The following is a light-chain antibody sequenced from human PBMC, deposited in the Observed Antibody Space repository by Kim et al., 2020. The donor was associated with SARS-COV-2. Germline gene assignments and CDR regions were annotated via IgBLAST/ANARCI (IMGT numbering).Light chain of an antibody. Sequence: VSPGDRATLSCRASQSISSTLAWYQQRPGQAPRLLIYGASTRATGVPARFSGSGSGTEVTLTISSLQSEDFAVYYCQKYNRWPRTFGQGTKVDIK. CDR3: QKYNRWPRT. CDR2: GAS. CDR1: QSISST. V-gene: IGKV3-15*01. J-gene: IGKJ1*01.